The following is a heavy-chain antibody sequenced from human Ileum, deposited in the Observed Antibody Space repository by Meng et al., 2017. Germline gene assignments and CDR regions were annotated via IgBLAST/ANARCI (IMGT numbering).Heavy chain of an antibody. CDR3: ARQASSAAESY. V-gene: IGHV4-38-2*01. CDR1: GFSITSNYS. CDR2: IFHSGLA. J-gene: IGHJ4*02. D-gene: IGHD6-13*01. Sequence: SETLSLTCAVSGFSITSNYSWVWIRQPPGKGLEWIGTIFHSGLAFYNPSLKSRVTISVDTSKNQFSLSLSSVTAADTAFYYCARQASSAAESYWGQGTLVTVSS.